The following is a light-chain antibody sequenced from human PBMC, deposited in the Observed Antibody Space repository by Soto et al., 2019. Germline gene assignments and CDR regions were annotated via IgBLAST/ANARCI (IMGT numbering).Light chain of an antibody. CDR2: DAS. Sequence: DIQMTQSPSTLSASVGDRVTITCRASQSISNWLAWYQQKPGKAPKLLIYDASSLESGVASRFSGRGSGTEFTLTISSLQPDDFATYYCQQYNSYSPPWTFGQGTKVEIK. CDR1: QSISNW. CDR3: QQYNSYSPPWT. V-gene: IGKV1-5*01. J-gene: IGKJ1*01.